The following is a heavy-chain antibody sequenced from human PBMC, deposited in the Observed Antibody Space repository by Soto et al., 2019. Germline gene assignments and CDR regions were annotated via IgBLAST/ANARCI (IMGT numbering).Heavy chain of an antibody. V-gene: IGHV4-59*08. CDR2: IYYSGST. J-gene: IGHJ5*02. CDR3: ASMITFGGVKNWFDP. D-gene: IGHD3-16*01. CDR1: GGSISSYY. Sequence: SETLSLTCTVSGGSISSYYWSWIRQPPGKGLEWIGYIYYSGSTNYNPSLKSRVTISVDTSKNQFSLKLSSVTAADTAVYYCASMITFGGVKNWFDPWGQGTLVTVPS.